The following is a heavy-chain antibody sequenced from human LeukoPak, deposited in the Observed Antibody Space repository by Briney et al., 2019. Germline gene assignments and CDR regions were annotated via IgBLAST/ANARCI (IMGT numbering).Heavy chain of an antibody. J-gene: IGHJ5*02. CDR2: IYTSGST. CDR3: ARASTDIVTGYPGFFWFDP. CDR1: GGSISSYY. V-gene: IGHV4-4*07. Sequence: SDTLSLTCTVSGGSISSYYWSWIRQPAGKGLEWIGRIYTSGSTNYNPSLKSRVTMSVDTSKNQYSLKLSSVTAVDTGEYYCARASTDIVTGYPGFFWFDPWGQGTVVTVSS. D-gene: IGHD3-9*01.